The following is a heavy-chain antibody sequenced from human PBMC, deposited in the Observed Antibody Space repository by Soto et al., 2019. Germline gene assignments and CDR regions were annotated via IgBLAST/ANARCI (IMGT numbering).Heavy chain of an antibody. CDR2: IYSGGST. CDR3: AREAPNERIPGPRDAFDI. J-gene: IGHJ3*02. Sequence: GGSLRLSCAASGFTVSSNYMSWVRQAPGKGLEWVSVIYSGGSTYYADSVKGRFTISRDNSKNTLYLQMNSLRAEDTAVYYCAREAPNERIPGPRDAFDIWGPETMVTVSS. CDR1: GFTVSSNY. D-gene: IGHD1-1*01. V-gene: IGHV3-53*01.